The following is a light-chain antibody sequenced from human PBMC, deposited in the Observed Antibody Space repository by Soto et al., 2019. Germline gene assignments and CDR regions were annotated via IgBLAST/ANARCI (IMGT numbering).Light chain of an antibody. Sequence: DIVMTQSPPSLPVTPGEPASISCRSSQSLLHSNGFYYVDWYLQRPGQSPQLLIYLRSNRASGAPDRFVGSGSGTDFTLKISRVEAEDVGVYYCMQSLQTPITFGQGTRLEIK. CDR3: MQSLQTPIT. CDR1: QSLLHSNGFYY. V-gene: IGKV2-28*01. J-gene: IGKJ5*01. CDR2: LRS.